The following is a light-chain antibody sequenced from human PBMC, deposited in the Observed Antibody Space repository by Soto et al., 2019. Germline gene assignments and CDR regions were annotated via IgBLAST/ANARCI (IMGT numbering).Light chain of an antibody. V-gene: IGLV2-8*01. CDR1: SSDVGAYNY. J-gene: IGLJ3*02. Sequence: QSALTQPPSASGSPGQSVTISCTGTSSDVGAYNYVSWYQQHAGKAPKLVIYEVTKRPSGVPDRFSGSKSANTASPTVSALQAGEEADYYCSSFASSTTWVFGGGTKLTVL. CDR3: SSFASSTTWV. CDR2: EVT.